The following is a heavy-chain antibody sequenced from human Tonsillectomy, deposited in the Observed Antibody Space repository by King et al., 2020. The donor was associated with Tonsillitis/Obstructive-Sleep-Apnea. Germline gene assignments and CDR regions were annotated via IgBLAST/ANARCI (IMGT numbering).Heavy chain of an antibody. J-gene: IGHJ6*03. Sequence: VQLVQSGAEVKKPGASVKVSCKASGYTFSSYGIIWVRQAPGQGLEWMGWISVYKDNTNYAQKFQGRVTMTTDTSTSTAYMELRSLRSDDTALYYCARGPRYCSSTSCYKDYYYFIDVWGKGTTVTVSS. CDR2: ISVYKDNT. V-gene: IGHV1-18*01. CDR3: ARGPRYCSSTSCYKDYYYFIDV. CDR1: GYTFSSYG. D-gene: IGHD2-2*02.